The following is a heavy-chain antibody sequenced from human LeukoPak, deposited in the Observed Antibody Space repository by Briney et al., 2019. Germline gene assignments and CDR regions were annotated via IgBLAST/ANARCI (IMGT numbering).Heavy chain of an antibody. V-gene: IGHV3-21*01. J-gene: IGHJ4*02. D-gene: IGHD1-20*01. CDR2: ISSSSSYI. CDR1: GFTFSSYS. CDR3: AREGSKGITGTVDY. Sequence: GGSLRLSCAASGFTFSSYSMNWVRQAPGKGLEWVSSISSSSSYIYYADSVKGRFTIPRDNAKNSLYLQMNSLRAEDTAVYYCAREGSKGITGTVDYWGQGTLVTVSS.